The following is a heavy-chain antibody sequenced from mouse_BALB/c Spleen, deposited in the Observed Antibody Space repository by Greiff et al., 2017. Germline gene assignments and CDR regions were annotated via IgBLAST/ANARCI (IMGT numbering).Heavy chain of an antibody. CDR2: ISNLAYSI. CDR1: GFTFSDYG. V-gene: IGHV5-15*02. J-gene: IGHJ2*01. CDR3: ARERYYFDY. Sequence: EVKLVESGGGLVQPGGSLKLSCAASGFTFSDYGMAWVRQAPGKGPEWVAFISNLAYSIYYADTVTGRFTISRENAKNTLYLEMSSLRSEDTAMYYCARERYYFDYWGQGTTLTVSS.